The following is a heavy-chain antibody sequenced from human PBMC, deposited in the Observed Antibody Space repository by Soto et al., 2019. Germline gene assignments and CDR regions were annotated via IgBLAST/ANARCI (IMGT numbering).Heavy chain of an antibody. Sequence: GASVKVSCKTSGYRFSSSDINWVRQASGQGLEWVGWMSPNSGNTGFGQKFQGRVTMTKDTARGTAYLALTSLTSEDTAGYYGVSDFAVTGEKWGQGTLVTVSS. J-gene: IGHJ4*02. CDR3: VSDFAVTGEK. CDR2: MSPNSGNT. D-gene: IGHD2-21*01. CDR1: GYRFSSSD. V-gene: IGHV1-8*01.